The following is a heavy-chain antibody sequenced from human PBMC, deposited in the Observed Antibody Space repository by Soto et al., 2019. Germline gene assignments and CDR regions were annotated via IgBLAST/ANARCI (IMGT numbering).Heavy chain of an antibody. V-gene: IGHV1-24*01. Sequence: SVKVSCKVSGYTLTELSMHWVRQAPGKGLEWMGGFDPEDGETIYAQKFQGRVTMTEDTSTDTAYMELSSLRSEDTAVYYCATDSGLAVPAAMYAFDIWGQGTMVTVSS. CDR1: GYTLTELS. CDR2: FDPEDGET. D-gene: IGHD2-2*01. J-gene: IGHJ3*02. CDR3: ATDSGLAVPAAMYAFDI.